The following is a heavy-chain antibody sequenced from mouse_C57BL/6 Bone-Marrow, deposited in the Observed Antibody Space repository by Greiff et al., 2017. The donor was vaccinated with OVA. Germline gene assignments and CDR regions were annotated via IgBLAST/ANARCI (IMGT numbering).Heavy chain of an antibody. V-gene: IGHV1-55*01. D-gene: IGHD2-3*01. J-gene: IGHJ1*03. CDR2: IYPGSGST. CDR3: ARRGLYDCYWYCDV. CDR1: GYTFTSYW. Sequence: QVQLQQPGAELVKPGASVKMSCKASGYTFTSYWITWVKQRPGQGLEWIGDIYPGSGSTNYNEKFKSKATLTVDTSSSTAYMQLSSLTSEDSAVYYCARRGLYDCYWYCDVWGTGTTVTVSS.